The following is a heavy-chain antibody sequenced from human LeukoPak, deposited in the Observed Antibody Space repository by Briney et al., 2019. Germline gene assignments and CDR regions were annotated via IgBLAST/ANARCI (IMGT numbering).Heavy chain of an antibody. J-gene: IGHJ3*02. CDR3: ARRDKWLRFNAFDI. V-gene: IGHV4-34*01. CDR1: GGSFSGYY. CDR2: INHSGST. Sequence: SETLSLTCAVYGGSFSGYYWSWIRQPPGKGLEWIGEINHSGSTNHNPSLKSRVTISVDTSKNQFSLKLSSVTAADTAVYYCARRDKWLRFNAFDIWGQGTMVTVSS. D-gene: IGHD5-12*01.